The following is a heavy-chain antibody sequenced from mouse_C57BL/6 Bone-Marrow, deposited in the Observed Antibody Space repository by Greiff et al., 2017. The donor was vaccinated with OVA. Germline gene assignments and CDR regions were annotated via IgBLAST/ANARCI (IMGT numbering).Heavy chain of an antibody. D-gene: IGHD1-1*01. J-gene: IGHJ1*03. Sequence: QVQLKQSGPELVKPGASVKISCKASGYTFTDYYINWVKQRPGQGLEWIGWIFPGSGSTYYNEKFKGKATLTVDKSSSTAYMLLSSLTSEDSAVYFCARYGTTVADWYFDVWGTGTTVTVSS. CDR3: ARYGTTVADWYFDV. CDR2: IFPGSGST. CDR1: GYTFTDYY. V-gene: IGHV1-75*01.